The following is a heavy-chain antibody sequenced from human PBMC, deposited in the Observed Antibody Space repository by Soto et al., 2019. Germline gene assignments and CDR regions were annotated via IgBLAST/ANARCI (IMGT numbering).Heavy chain of an antibody. Sequence: ESVGGVVQPGRSLRLSCAASGFTFSSYGMHWVRQAPGKGLEWVAVIWYDGSNKYYADSVKGRFTISRDNSKNTLYLQMNSLRAEDTAVYYCARAAAAGIMDNWFDPWGQGTLVTVSS. J-gene: IGHJ5*02. CDR1: GFTFSSYG. CDR2: IWYDGSNK. D-gene: IGHD6-13*01. CDR3: ARAAAAGIMDNWFDP. V-gene: IGHV3-33*01.